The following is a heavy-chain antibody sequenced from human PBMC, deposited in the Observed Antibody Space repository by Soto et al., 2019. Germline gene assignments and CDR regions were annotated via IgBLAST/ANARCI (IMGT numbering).Heavy chain of an antibody. CDR1: GYTFTSYG. V-gene: IGHV1-18*01. D-gene: IGHD2-21*02. CDR2: ISGYNGKT. Sequence: QVQLVQSGGEVRKPGASVTVSCKASGYTFTSYGISWVRQAPGQGLEWMGWISGYNGKTNYAQKVQDRVTMTTETSTSTLYVELRSLRFADTAVYYCASEGDVPYYYHGMDVWGQGTTVTVSS. CDR3: ASEGDVPYYYHGMDV. J-gene: IGHJ6*02.